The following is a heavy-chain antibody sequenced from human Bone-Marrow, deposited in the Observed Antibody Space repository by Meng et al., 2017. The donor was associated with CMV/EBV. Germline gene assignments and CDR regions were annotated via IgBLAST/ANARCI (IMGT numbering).Heavy chain of an antibody. CDR3: TTDTWTTVSAYYYYGMDV. Sequence: GESLKISCAASGFTFSSYAMSWVRQAPGKGLEWVSVIYSGGSSTYYADSVKGRFTISRDNSKNTLYLQMNSLRAEDTAVYYCTTDTWTTVSAYYYYGMDVWGQGTTVTVSS. CDR1: GFTFSSYA. D-gene: IGHD4-11*01. J-gene: IGHJ6*02. V-gene: IGHV3-23*03. CDR2: IYSGGSST.